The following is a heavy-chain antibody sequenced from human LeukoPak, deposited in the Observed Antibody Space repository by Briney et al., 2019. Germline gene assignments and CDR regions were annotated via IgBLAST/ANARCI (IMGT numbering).Heavy chain of an antibody. CDR1: GFTVSSNY. D-gene: IGHD3-22*01. CDR2: IYSGGST. Sequence: GGSLRLSCAASGFTVSSNYTSWVRQAPGKGLEWVSVIYSGGSTYYADSVKGRFTISRDNSKNTLYLQMNSLRAEDTAVYYCASLSSGYPINWGQGTLVTVSS. V-gene: IGHV3-53*01. CDR3: ASLSSGYPIN. J-gene: IGHJ4*02.